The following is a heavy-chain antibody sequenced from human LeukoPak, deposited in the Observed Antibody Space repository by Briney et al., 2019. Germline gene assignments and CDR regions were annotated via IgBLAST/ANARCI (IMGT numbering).Heavy chain of an antibody. V-gene: IGHV1-2*02. CDR3: ARHVESSGWPYVDS. CDR1: GFTFTGYY. D-gene: IGHD6-19*01. Sequence: ASVKVSCKASGFTFTGYYIHWVRQAPGQGLEWMGWINPNSGGTNYAQKFQGRVTVTSDTSISTAYMELSRLTSDDTAVYFCARHVESSGWPYVDSWGQGTLVTVSS. J-gene: IGHJ4*02. CDR2: INPNSGGT.